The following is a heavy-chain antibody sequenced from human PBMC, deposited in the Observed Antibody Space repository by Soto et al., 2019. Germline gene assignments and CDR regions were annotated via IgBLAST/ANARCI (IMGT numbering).Heavy chain of an antibody. J-gene: IGHJ5*02. CDR3: ARQRFGSFSGSYVLDL. CDR1: GFSFEIYH. D-gene: IGHD3-16*01. Sequence: EMQLVESGGGLVKPGGSLRLSCEASGFSFEIYHMNWVRQAPGKGLEWVSSISSNSDSIFYGDSVKGRFIISRDNAKNSLFLQMNNLSGDDTAVYYCARQRFGSFSGSYVLDLWGQGTQVTVSS. CDR2: ISSNSDSI. V-gene: IGHV3-21*01.